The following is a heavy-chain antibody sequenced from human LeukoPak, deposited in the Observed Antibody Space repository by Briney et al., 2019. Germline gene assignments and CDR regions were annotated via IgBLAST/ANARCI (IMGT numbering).Heavy chain of an antibody. CDR1: GFTFSSYA. CDR2: ISGSGGST. CDR3: AKVTMIVVGAFDI. V-gene: IGHV3-23*01. D-gene: IGHD3-22*01. J-gene: IGHJ3*02. Sequence: GGSLRLSCAASGFTFSSYAMSWVRQAPGKELEWFSAISGSGGSTYYADSVKGRFTISRDNSKNTLYLQMNSLRAEDTAVYYCAKVTMIVVGAFDIWGQGTMVTVSS.